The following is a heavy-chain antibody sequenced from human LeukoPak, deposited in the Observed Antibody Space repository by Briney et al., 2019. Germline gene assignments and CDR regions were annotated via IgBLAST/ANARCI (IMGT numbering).Heavy chain of an antibody. V-gene: IGHV1-2*06. CDR2: INPNSGGT. J-gene: IGHJ5*02. CDR3: ARLSSGRYGNSP. Sequence: ASVKVSCKASGYTLTGYYMHGVRQAPGQGREWMGRINPNSGGTNYAQKLQGRVTMTRDTSISTAYMELSRLRSDDTAVYYCARLSSGRYGNSPWGQGTLVTVSS. D-gene: IGHD6-19*01. CDR1: GYTLTGYY.